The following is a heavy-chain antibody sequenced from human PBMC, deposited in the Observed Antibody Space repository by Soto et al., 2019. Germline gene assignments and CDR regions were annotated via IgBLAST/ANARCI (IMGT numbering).Heavy chain of an antibody. J-gene: IGHJ4*02. D-gene: IGHD3-10*01. Sequence: QVQLVQSGAEVKKPGSSVKVSCKASGGTFSSYTISWVRQAPGQGLEWMGRIIPILGIANYAQKFQGRVTXPXXXSXXTAYMELSSLRSEDTAVYYCASEEYYYGSGAFFDYWGQGTLVTVSS. CDR3: ASEEYYYGSGAFFDY. CDR1: GGTFSSYT. V-gene: IGHV1-69*02. CDR2: IIPILGIA.